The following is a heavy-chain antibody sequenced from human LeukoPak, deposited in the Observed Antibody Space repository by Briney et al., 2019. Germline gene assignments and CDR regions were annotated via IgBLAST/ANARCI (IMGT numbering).Heavy chain of an antibody. Sequence: PGGSLRLSCAASGFTFSSYAMSWVRQAPGKGLEWVSAISGSGGSTYYADSVKGRFTISRDNSKNTLYLQMNSLRAEDTAVYYCAKETRARSPVDQRYSIAGAMDVWGQGTTVTVSS. J-gene: IGHJ6*02. CDR2: ISGSGGST. V-gene: IGHV3-23*01. CDR1: GFTFSSYA. D-gene: IGHD6-13*01. CDR3: AKETRARSPVDQRYSIAGAMDV.